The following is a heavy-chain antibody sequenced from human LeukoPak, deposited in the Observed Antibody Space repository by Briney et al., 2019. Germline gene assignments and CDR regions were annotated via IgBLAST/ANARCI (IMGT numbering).Heavy chain of an antibody. V-gene: IGHV3-33*01. D-gene: IGHD3-16*01. CDR2: IWYDGSNK. J-gene: IGHJ4*02. Sequence: GGSLRLSCAASGFTFSSYGMHWVRQAPGKGLEWVAVIWYDGSNKYYADSVKGRFTISRDNSKNTLYLQMNSLRAEDTAVYYCARDLGEGEWLERCFDYGGQGTLVTVSS. CDR3: ARDLGEGEWLERCFDY. CDR1: GFTFSSYG.